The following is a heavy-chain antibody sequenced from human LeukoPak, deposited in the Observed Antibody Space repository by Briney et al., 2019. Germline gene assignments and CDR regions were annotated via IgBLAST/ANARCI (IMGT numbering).Heavy chain of an antibody. D-gene: IGHD4-17*01. CDR3: AREPGNAGEPHYGDYALH. CDR1: GFTFSSYG. Sequence: GGSLRLSCAASGFTFSSYGMHWVRQAPGKGLEWVAVIWYDGSNKFYADSVKGRFSISRDNSKNTLYLQMNSLRAEDTAVYYCAREPGNAGEPHYGDYALHWGQGTLVTVSS. CDR2: IWYDGSNK. V-gene: IGHV3-33*01. J-gene: IGHJ1*01.